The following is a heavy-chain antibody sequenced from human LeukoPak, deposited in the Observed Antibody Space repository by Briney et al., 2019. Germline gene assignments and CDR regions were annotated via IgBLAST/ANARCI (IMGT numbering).Heavy chain of an antibody. D-gene: IGHD3-3*01. CDR3: ARVWYYDFWSGYYNFDY. CDR1: GGTFSSYA. CDR2: IIPIFGTA. Sequence: SVKVSCKASGGTFSSYAISWVRQAPGQGLEWMGGIIPIFGTANYAQKFQGRVTITADESTSTAYMELSSLRSEDTAVYYCARVWYYDFWSGYYNFDYWGQGTLVTVSS. J-gene: IGHJ4*02. V-gene: IGHV1-69*01.